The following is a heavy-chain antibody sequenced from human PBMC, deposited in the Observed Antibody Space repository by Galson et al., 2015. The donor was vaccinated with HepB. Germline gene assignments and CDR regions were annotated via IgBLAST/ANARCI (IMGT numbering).Heavy chain of an antibody. D-gene: IGHD3-22*01. J-gene: IGHJ3*02. CDR1: GFSLSTSGVG. Sequence: PALVKPTQTLTLTCTFSGFSLSTSGVGVGWIRQPPGKALEWLALIYWNDDKRYSPSLKSRLTITKDTSKNQVVLTMTNMDPVDAATYCCARVVYDSSGSEIWGQGTMVTVSS. CDR2: IYWNDDK. V-gene: IGHV2-5*01. CDR3: ARVVYDSSGSEI.